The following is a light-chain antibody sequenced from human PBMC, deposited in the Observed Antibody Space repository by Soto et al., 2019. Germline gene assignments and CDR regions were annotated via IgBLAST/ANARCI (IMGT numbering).Light chain of an antibody. V-gene: IGKV1-39*01. CDR2: AAS. CDR3: QQSHSTPSWT. CDR1: QGISTY. Sequence: DIQMTQSPSSLSASVGDRVTITCRASQGISTYLNWYQQKQGKAPKLLIYAASSLQSGVPSRFSGSGSGTDFTLTISSLQPEDSATYYCQQSHSTPSWTFGQGTKVDIK. J-gene: IGKJ1*01.